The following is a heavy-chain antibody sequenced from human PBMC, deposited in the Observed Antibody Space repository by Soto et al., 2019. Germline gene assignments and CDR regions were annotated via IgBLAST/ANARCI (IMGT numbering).Heavy chain of an antibody. D-gene: IGHD3-3*01. CDR3: ALLTGFLEWLSHLVRGGNFDY. J-gene: IGHJ4*02. CDR1: GFTFSSYA. Sequence: PGGSLRLSCAASGFTFSSYAMSWVRQAPGKGLEWISAVSGSGGSTYYADSVKGRFTISRDNSKDTLYLQMNSLRAEDTAVYYCALLTGFLEWLSHLVRGGNFDYWGQGTLVTVSS. CDR2: VSGSGGST. V-gene: IGHV3-23*01.